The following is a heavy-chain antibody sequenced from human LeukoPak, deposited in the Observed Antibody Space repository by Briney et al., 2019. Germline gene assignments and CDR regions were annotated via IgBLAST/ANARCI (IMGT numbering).Heavy chain of an antibody. CDR1: GYTFTGYY. Sequence: GASVKVSCTASGYTFTGYYMHWVRQAPGQGLEWMGWINPNSGGTNYAQKFQGRVTMTRDTSISTAYMELSRLRSDDTAVYYCARGMRYFDWLLRIDAFDIWGQGTMVTVSS. CDR2: INPNSGGT. CDR3: ARGMRYFDWLLRIDAFDI. D-gene: IGHD3-9*01. J-gene: IGHJ3*02. V-gene: IGHV1-2*02.